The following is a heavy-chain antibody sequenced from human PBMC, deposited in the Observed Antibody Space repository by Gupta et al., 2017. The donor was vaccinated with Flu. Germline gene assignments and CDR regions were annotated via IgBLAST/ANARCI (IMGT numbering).Heavy chain of an antibody. CDR2: MNPNSGNT. CDR3: ARGGGPYDFWSGYYSGIWFDP. J-gene: IGHJ5*02. Sequence: VQLVQSGAEVKKPGASVKVSCKASGYTFTSYDINWVRQATGHGLEWMGWMNPNSGNTGYAQKFQGRVTMTRNTSISTAYMELSSLRSEDTAVYYCARGGGPYDFWSGYYSGIWFDPWGQGTLVTVSS. V-gene: IGHV1-8*01. CDR1: GYTFTSYD. D-gene: IGHD3-3*01.